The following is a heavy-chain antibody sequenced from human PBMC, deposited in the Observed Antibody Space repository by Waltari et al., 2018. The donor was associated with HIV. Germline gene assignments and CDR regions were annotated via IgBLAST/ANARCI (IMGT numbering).Heavy chain of an antibody. CDR3: TTGGLE. V-gene: IGHV3-15*01. D-gene: IGHD3-3*01. CDR1: GFTFSNAW. Sequence: EVQLLESGGGLVKPGGSLRLSCAGSGFTFSNAWMTWVRQAPGKGLEWVGRIKSKIDGGTTDYIAYAAPVKGRFTISRDDLKNTLYLQMNSLRTGDTAVYYCTTGGLEWGQGTLVTVSS. J-gene: IGHJ4*02. CDR2: IKSKIDGGTT.